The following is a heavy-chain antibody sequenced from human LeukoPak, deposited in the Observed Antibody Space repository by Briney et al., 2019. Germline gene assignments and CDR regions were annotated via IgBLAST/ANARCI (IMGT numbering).Heavy chain of an antibody. CDR3: ARSRKGYGSGSYQANYFDY. D-gene: IGHD3-10*01. Sequence: PSETLSLTCAVYGGSFSGYYWSWIRQPPGKGLEWIGEINHSGSTNYNPSLKSRVTISVDTSKNQFSLKLSSVTAADTAVYYCARSRKGYGSGSYQANYFDYWGQGTLVTVSS. V-gene: IGHV4-34*01. CDR1: GGSFSGYY. J-gene: IGHJ4*02. CDR2: INHSGST.